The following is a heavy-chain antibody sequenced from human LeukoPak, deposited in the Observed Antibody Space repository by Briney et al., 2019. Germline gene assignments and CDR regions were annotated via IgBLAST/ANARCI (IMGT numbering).Heavy chain of an antibody. J-gene: IGHJ5*02. D-gene: IGHD3-3*01. Sequence: GASVKVSCQASGYTFTSYDIIWVRQATGQGLEWMGWMNPNSGNTGYAQKFQRRVTMTRNTSISTAYMELSSLRSEDTAVYYCARGEVGFGVVMEDLFDPWGQGTLVTVSS. CDR1: GYTFTSYD. CDR2: MNPNSGNT. V-gene: IGHV1-8*01. CDR3: ARGEVGFGVVMEDLFDP.